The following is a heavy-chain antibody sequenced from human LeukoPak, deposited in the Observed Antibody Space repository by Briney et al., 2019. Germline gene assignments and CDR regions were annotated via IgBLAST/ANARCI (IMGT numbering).Heavy chain of an antibody. CDR3: ARDIVVVVAATPFSNWFDP. J-gene: IGHJ5*02. V-gene: IGHV3-30-3*01. Sequence: GRSLRLSCAASGFTFGSYAMHWVRQAPGKGLEWVAVISYDGSNKYYADSVKGRFTISRDNSKNTLYLQMNSLRAEDTAVYYCARDIVVVVAATPFSNWFDPWGQGTLVTVSS. CDR2: ISYDGSNK. D-gene: IGHD2-15*01. CDR1: GFTFGSYA.